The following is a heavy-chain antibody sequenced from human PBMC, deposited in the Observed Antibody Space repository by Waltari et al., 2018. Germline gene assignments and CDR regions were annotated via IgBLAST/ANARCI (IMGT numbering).Heavy chain of an antibody. D-gene: IGHD1-7*01. CDR2: INSTTGGA. CDR3: AREALGGTKAFDM. CDR1: GYTFTAYY. V-gene: IGHV1-2*02. Sequence: QIQIMQSGAEVKKPGASVKVSCQASGYTFTAYYIHWARQAPGQGLEWMGWINSTTGGADFAQSFQGRVTVTRDTSISTVYMELSGLTSDDTAVYYCAREALGGTKAFDMWGQGTMVTVSS. J-gene: IGHJ3*02.